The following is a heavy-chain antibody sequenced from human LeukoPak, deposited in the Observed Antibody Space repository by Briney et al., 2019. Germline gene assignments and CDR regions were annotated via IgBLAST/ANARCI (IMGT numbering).Heavy chain of an antibody. D-gene: IGHD3-3*01. CDR3: ARGTDFHGLGRDAFDI. V-gene: IGHV3-13*01. CDR1: GFTFSSYD. J-gene: IGHJ3*02. CDR2: IGTAGDT. Sequence: PGGSLRLSCAASGFTFSSYDMHWVRQATGKGLEWVSAIGTAGDTYYPGSVKGRFTISRENAKNSLYLQMNSLRAGDTAVYYCARGTDFHGLGRDAFDIWGQGTMVTVSS.